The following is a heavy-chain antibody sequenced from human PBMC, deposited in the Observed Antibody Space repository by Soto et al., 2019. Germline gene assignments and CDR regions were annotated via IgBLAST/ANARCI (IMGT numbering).Heavy chain of an antibody. Sequence: SETLSLTCTVSGGSISSGDYYWSWIRQPPGKGLEWIGYIYYSGSTYYNPSLKSRVTISVDTSKNQFSLKLSSVTAADTAVYYCARGVIVLVPAATFDYWGQGTLVTVS. D-gene: IGHD2-2*01. J-gene: IGHJ4*02. CDR1: GGSISSGDYY. CDR2: IYYSGST. V-gene: IGHV4-30-4*01. CDR3: ARGVIVLVPAATFDY.